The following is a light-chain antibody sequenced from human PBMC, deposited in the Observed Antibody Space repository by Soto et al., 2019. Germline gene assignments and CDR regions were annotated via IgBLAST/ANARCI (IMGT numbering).Light chain of an antibody. J-gene: IGKJ4*01. CDR3: QQRSNWPST. V-gene: IGKV3-11*01. CDR1: QSVSSN. Sequence: DIVLTQSPSTLSVSPGERATLSWRASQSVSSNLAWYQQKPGQAPRLLIYGASTRATGIPARFSGSGYGTDFNLTISSLEPEDFAVYYCQQRSNWPSTFGGGTKVDIK. CDR2: GAS.